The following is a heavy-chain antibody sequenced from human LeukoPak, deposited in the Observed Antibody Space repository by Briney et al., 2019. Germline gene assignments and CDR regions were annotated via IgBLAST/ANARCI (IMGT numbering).Heavy chain of an antibody. CDR3: ARNILFAFDI. Sequence: GGSLRLSCAASGFTVSSNYMTWVRQAPGKGLEWVSVFYSGGSTYYADTVKGRFTISRDKSKNTLYLQVNSLRAEDTAMYYCARNILFAFDIWGQGTMVTVSS. D-gene: IGHD2/OR15-2a*01. V-gene: IGHV3-66*01. CDR2: FYSGGST. CDR1: GFTVSSNY. J-gene: IGHJ3*02.